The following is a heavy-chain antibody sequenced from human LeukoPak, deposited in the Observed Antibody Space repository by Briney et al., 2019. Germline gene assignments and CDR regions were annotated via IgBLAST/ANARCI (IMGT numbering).Heavy chain of an antibody. CDR2: LGYDGSNK. J-gene: IGHJ3*01. CDR3: ARDRFMVRGVMVGTFDL. V-gene: IGHV3-33*08. CDR1: GFTFSSYA. Sequence: PGGSLRLSCAASGFTFSSYAMSWVRQAPGKGLEWVAVLGYDGSNKYDADSVKGRFTISRDNSKNMMYLQMNSLRAEDTAVYYCARDRFMVRGVMVGTFDLWGQGTMVTVSS. D-gene: IGHD3-10*01.